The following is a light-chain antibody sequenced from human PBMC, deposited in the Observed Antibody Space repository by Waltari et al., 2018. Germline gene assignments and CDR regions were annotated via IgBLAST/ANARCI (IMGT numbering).Light chain of an antibody. V-gene: IGKV3-15*01. J-gene: IGKJ4*01. CDR2: AAS. CDR1: HSVGTH. Sequence: EIVMTQSPIILSVSPGERATLSCRASHSVGTHLAWYQQRPGHPPRLVIFAASTRATGVPVRFSGSGSGTEFTLTISSLQSEDFAVYYCQQYNDWPLTFGGGT. CDR3: QQYNDWPLT.